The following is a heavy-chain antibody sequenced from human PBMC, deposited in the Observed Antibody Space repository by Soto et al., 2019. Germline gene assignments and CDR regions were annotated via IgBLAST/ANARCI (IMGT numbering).Heavy chain of an antibody. Sequence: QVQLQESGPGLVKPSQTLSLTCTVSGGSISSGGYYWSWIRQHPGKGLEWIGYIYYSGSTYYNPSLKSRVTISVDTSKNQFSLKLSSVTAADTAVYYCAREATGGYDSSGYLLYYFDYWGQGTLVTVSS. CDR1: GGSISSGGYY. J-gene: IGHJ4*02. CDR3: AREATGGYDSSGYLLYYFDY. D-gene: IGHD3-22*01. CDR2: IYYSGST. V-gene: IGHV4-31*03.